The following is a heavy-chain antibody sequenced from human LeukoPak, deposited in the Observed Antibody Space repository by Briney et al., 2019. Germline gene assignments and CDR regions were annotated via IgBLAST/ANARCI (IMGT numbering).Heavy chain of an antibody. D-gene: IGHD5-12*01. CDR2: INPNSGGT. CDR3: ARGWLRYFLDHPFDP. Sequence: GASVKVSCKASGYTFTGYYMHWVRQAPGQGLEWMGWINPNSGGTNYAQKFQGRVTMTRDTSISTAYMELSRLRSDDTAVYYCARGWLRYFLDHPFDPWGQGTLVTVSS. J-gene: IGHJ5*02. CDR1: GYTFTGYY. V-gene: IGHV1-2*02.